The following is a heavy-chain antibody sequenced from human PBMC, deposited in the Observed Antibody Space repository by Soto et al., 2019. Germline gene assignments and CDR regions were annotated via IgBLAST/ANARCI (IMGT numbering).Heavy chain of an antibody. V-gene: IGHV4-59*08. CDR2: IYYSGST. J-gene: IGHJ5*02. CDR3: ARLVWSYGTWFDP. CDR1: GGSISSYY. D-gene: IGHD5-18*01. Sequence: SETLSLACTVSGGSISSYYWSWIRQPPGKGLEWIGYIYYSGSTNYNPSLKSRVTISVDTAKNQFSLKLSSVTAADTAVYYWARLVWSYGTWFDPWGQGTLVTVSS.